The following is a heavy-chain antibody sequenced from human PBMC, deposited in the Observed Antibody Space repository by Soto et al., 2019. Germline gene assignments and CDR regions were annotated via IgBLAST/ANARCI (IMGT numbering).Heavy chain of an antibody. J-gene: IGHJ6*02. CDR3: ARDSKPITIFGVVIPYYYYGMDV. V-gene: IGHV1-2*02. Sequence: ASVKVSCKASGYTFTGYYMHWVRQAPGQGLEWMGWINPNSGGTNYAQKFQGRVTMTRDTSISTAYMELSRLRSDDTAVYYCARDSKPITIFGVVIPYYYYGMDVWGQVTTVTVSS. D-gene: IGHD3-3*01. CDR1: GYTFTGYY. CDR2: INPNSGGT.